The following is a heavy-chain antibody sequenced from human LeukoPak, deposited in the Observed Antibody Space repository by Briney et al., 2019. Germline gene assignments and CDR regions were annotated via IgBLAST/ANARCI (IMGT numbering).Heavy chain of an antibody. CDR1: GGSISSGGYS. D-gene: IGHD6-13*01. CDR2: IYHSEST. Sequence: SETLSLTCAVSGGSISSGGYSWGWIRQPPGKGLEWIGHIYHSESTYYNPSLKSRVTNTVRRSQTPFSLKLSSVTAADTAVYYCARGATAAGKGWFDPWGQGTLVTVSS. CDR3: ARGATAAGKGWFDP. J-gene: IGHJ5*02. V-gene: IGHV4-30-2*01.